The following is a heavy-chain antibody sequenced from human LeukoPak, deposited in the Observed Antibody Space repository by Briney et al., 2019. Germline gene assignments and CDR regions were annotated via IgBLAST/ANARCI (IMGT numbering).Heavy chain of an antibody. CDR3: ARDFIAAAGTGEYYFDY. J-gene: IGHJ4*02. Sequence: SETLSLTCAVYGGSFSGYYWSWIRQPPGKGLEWIGEINHSGSTNYNPSLKSRVTISVDTSKNQFSLKLSSVTAADTAVYYCARDFIAAAGTGEYYFDYRGQGTPVTVSS. D-gene: IGHD6-13*01. CDR2: INHSGST. V-gene: IGHV4-34*01. CDR1: GGSFSGYY.